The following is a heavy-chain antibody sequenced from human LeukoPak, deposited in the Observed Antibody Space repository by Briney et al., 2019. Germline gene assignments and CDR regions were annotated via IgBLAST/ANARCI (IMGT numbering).Heavy chain of an antibody. J-gene: IGHJ3*02. V-gene: IGHV3-9*03. CDR1: GFTFDDYA. D-gene: IGHD3-22*01. CDR3: AKDTTYYYDSSGFNAFDI. Sequence: GGSLRLSCAASGFTFDDYAMHWVRQAPGKGLEWVSGISWNSGSIGYADSVKGRFTISRDNAKNSLYLQMNSLRAEDMALYYCAKDTTYYYDSSGFNAFDIWGQGTMFTVSS. CDR2: ISWNSGSI.